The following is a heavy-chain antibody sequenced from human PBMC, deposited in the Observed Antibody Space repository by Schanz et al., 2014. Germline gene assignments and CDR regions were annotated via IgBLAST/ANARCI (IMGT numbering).Heavy chain of an antibody. CDR1: GGVLSSYA. D-gene: IGHD5-12*01. CDR2: ISPIVDTA. CDR3: ARPSYGGQTFDY. J-gene: IGHJ4*03. Sequence: SCKASGGVLSSYAISWVRQAPGQGLECMGRISPIVDTANYAQKFQGRVTITADKDESTAYRERGNLRYDDAAVYDCARPSYGGQTFDYWGVG. V-gene: IGHV1-69*04.